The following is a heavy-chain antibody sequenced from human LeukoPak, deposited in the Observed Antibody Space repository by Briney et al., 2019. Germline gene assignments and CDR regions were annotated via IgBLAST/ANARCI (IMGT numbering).Heavy chain of an antibody. J-gene: IGHJ5*02. D-gene: IGHD2-2*01. Sequence: SETLSLTCAVYGGSFSGYYWSWIRQPPGKGLEWIGEINHSGSTNYNPSLKSRVTISVDTSKNQSSLKLSSVTAADTAVYYCARGRYCSSTSCRGNWFDPWGQGTLVTVSS. CDR1: GGSFSGYY. V-gene: IGHV4-34*01. CDR3: ARGRYCSSTSCRGNWFDP. CDR2: INHSGST.